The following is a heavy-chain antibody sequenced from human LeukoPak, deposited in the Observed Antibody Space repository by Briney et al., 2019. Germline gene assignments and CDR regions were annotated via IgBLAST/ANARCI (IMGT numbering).Heavy chain of an antibody. Sequence: GGSLRLSCAASGFTFSSYAMSWVRQAPGKGPEWVSAISGSGGSTYYADCVKGRFTISRDNSKNTLYLQMNSLRAEDTAVYYCAKVGHSSSLDYWGQGTLVTVSS. CDR1: GFTFSSYA. D-gene: IGHD6-13*01. CDR3: AKVGHSSSLDY. J-gene: IGHJ4*02. CDR2: ISGSGGST. V-gene: IGHV3-23*01.